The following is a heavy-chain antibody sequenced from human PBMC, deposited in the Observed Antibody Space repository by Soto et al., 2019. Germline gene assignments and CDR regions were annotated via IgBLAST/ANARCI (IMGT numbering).Heavy chain of an antibody. CDR2: IIPIFGTA. Sequence: SVKVSCKASGGTFSSYAISWVRQAPGQGLEWMGGIIPIFGTANYAQKFQGRVTITADESTSTAYMELSSLRSEDTAVYYCARVTYYYDSSVRWALDYWGQGTLVTVS. V-gene: IGHV1-69*13. D-gene: IGHD3-22*01. J-gene: IGHJ4*02. CDR1: GGTFSSYA. CDR3: ARVTYYYDSSVRWALDY.